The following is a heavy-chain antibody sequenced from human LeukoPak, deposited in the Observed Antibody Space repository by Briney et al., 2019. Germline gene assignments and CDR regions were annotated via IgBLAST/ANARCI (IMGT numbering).Heavy chain of an antibody. CDR2: IYYSGST. CDR1: GGSISSYY. Sequence: ASETLSLTCTVSGGSISSYYWSWTRQPPGKGLEWIGYIYYSGSTNYNPSLKSRVTISVDTSKNQFSLKLSSVTAADTAVYYCARGREVAVAGLLFDYWGQGTLVTVSS. CDR3: ARGREVAVAGLLFDY. V-gene: IGHV4-59*01. J-gene: IGHJ4*02. D-gene: IGHD6-19*01.